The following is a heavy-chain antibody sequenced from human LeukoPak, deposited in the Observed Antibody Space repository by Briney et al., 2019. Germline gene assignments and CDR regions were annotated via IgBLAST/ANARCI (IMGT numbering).Heavy chain of an antibody. Sequence: SVKVSCKASGGTFSSYAIRWVRQAPGQGLEWMGRIIPIFGTANYAQKFQGRVTITTDESTSTAYMELSSLRSEDTALYYCARSIAVAGPAEDYFDYWGQGTLVTVSS. D-gene: IGHD6-19*01. CDR3: ARSIAVAGPAEDYFDY. CDR2: IIPIFGTA. CDR1: GGTFSSYA. V-gene: IGHV1-69*05. J-gene: IGHJ4*02.